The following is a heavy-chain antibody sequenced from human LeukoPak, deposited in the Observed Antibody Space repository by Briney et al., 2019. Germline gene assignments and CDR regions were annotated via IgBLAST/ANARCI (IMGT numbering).Heavy chain of an antibody. CDR2: ISAYNGNT. Sequence: ASVKISCKASGYTFTSYGISWVRQAPGQGLEWMGWISAYNGNTNYAQKLQGRVTMTTDTSTSTVYMELRSLRSDDTAVYYCARESRSYDFWSGPLFDYWGQGTLVTVSS. J-gene: IGHJ4*02. V-gene: IGHV1-18*01. CDR3: ARESRSYDFWSGPLFDY. D-gene: IGHD3-3*01. CDR1: GYTFTSYG.